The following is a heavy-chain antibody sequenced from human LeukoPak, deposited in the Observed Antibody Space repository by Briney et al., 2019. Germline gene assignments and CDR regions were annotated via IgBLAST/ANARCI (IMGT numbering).Heavy chain of an antibody. Sequence: GRSLRLSCAASGFTFSSYGMHWVRQAPGKGLEWVAVISCDGSNKYYADSVKGRFTISRDNSMNTLYLQMNSLRDEDTAVYYCAQAWRWLQLNYWGQGTLVTVSS. CDR2: ISCDGSNK. CDR1: GFTFSSYG. D-gene: IGHD5-24*01. CDR3: AQAWRWLQLNY. J-gene: IGHJ4*02. V-gene: IGHV3-30*18.